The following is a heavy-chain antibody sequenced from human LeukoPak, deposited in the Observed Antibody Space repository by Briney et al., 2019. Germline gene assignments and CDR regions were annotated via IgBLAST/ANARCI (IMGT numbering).Heavy chain of an antibody. D-gene: IGHD1-26*01. Sequence: GGSLRISCAASGFTFSSYAMSWVRQAPGKGLDWVSTIGGGGEYTYYADSVKGRFIISRDNSKNTFYLQMNSLRAEDTAVYYCAKVLSGSQDYWGQGTLVTVFS. CDR3: AKVLSGSQDY. CDR1: GFTFSSYA. CDR2: IGGGGEYT. J-gene: IGHJ4*02. V-gene: IGHV3-23*01.